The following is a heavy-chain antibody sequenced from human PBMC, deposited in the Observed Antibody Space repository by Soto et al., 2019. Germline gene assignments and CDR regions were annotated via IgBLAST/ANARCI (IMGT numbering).Heavy chain of an antibody. D-gene: IGHD2-2*01. CDR1: GFTFSSYA. CDR3: ARGDIVVVPAAIFGHFDY. Sequence: QVQLVESGGGVVQPGRSLRLSCAASGFTFSSYAMHWVRQAPGKGLEWVAVISYDGSNKYYADSVKGRFTISRDHSKNTLYLQMNSLRAEDTAVYYCARGDIVVVPAAIFGHFDYWGQGTLVTVSS. V-gene: IGHV3-30-3*01. J-gene: IGHJ4*02. CDR2: ISYDGSNK.